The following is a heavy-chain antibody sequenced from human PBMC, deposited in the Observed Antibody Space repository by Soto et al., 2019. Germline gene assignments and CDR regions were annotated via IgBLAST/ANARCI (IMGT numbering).Heavy chain of an antibody. CDR1: GFTFSSYG. V-gene: IGHV3-30*18. Sequence: WGSLRLSCAASGFTFSSYGMHWVRKAPGKGLEGVAVISYDGSNKYYADSVKGRFTSSRDNSKNTLYLQMNSLRAEDTAVYYCAKDRQYDFWSGPHTYYFDYWGQGTLVTVSS. J-gene: IGHJ4*02. CDR3: AKDRQYDFWSGPHTYYFDY. CDR2: ISYDGSNK. D-gene: IGHD3-3*01.